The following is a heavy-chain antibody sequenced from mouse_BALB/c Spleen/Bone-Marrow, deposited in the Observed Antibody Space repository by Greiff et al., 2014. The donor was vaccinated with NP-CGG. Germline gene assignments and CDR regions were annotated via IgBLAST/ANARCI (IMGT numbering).Heavy chain of an antibody. CDR3: ARDYGPFDY. CDR2: IDPANGDT. J-gene: IGHJ2*01. Sequence: EVQLQESGAELVKPGASVKLSCTASGFNIKDIYMHWVKQRPEQGLEWIGRIDPANGDTKYDPKFQGKATITADTSSNTAYLQLSSLTSEDTAAYYCARDYGPFDYWGQGTTLTVSS. D-gene: IGHD1-2*01. V-gene: IGHV14-3*02. CDR1: GFNIKDIY.